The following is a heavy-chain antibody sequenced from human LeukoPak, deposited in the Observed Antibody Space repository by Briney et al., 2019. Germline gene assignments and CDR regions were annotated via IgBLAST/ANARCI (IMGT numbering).Heavy chain of an antibody. CDR3: ARPHTVLYNWFDP. J-gene: IGHJ5*02. Sequence: GASVKVSCKASGYTFTGYYMHWVRQAPGQGLEWMGRINPNSGGTNYAQKFQGRVTMTRDTSINTAYMELSRLRSDDTAVYYCARPHTVLYNWFDPWGRGTLVTVSS. CDR1: GYTFTGYY. D-gene: IGHD4-11*01. CDR2: INPNSGGT. V-gene: IGHV1-2*06.